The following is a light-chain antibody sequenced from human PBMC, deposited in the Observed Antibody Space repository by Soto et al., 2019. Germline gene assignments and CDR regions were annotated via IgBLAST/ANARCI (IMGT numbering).Light chain of an antibody. CDR1: QSLSRNHLGWY. V-gene: IGKV3-20*01. J-gene: IGKJ5*01. CDR2: GTS. CDR3: QQYGISHPIT. Sequence: EIVLTQSPGTLSLSPGERATLSCRASQSLSRNHLGWYLAWYQQNPGQTPRLLIYGTSYRATGIPDRFSGVGSGTDFTLTISRLEPEDFAVYYCQQYGISHPITFSQGTRLEIK.